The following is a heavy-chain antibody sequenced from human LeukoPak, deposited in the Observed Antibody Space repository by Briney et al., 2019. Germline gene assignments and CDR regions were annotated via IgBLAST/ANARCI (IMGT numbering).Heavy chain of an antibody. D-gene: IGHD2-2*01. CDR2: INPSGGST. J-gene: IGHJ4*02. V-gene: IGHV1-46*01. CDR1: GYTFTSYY. Sequence: ASVKVSCKASGYTFTSYYMHWVRQAPGQGLEWMGIINPSGGSTSYAQKFQGRVTMTRDTSTSTVYMELSSLRSEDTAVYYCARDPPTTPKPSTAAPDCWGQGTLVTVSS. CDR3: ARDPPTTPKPSTAAPDC.